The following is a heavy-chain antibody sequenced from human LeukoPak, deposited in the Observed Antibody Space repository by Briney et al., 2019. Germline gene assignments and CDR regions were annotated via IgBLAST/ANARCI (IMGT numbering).Heavy chain of an antibody. J-gene: IGHJ3*02. D-gene: IGHD2-8*01. V-gene: IGHV1-24*01. CDR1: GYTLTELS. CDR3: ATDQSAGGFIPNGAFDI. Sequence: ASVKVSCKVSGYTLTELSMHWVRQAPGKGLEWMGNFDPADGETLYAQKFQGRVTMTEDSSTDTAYMELSSLRSEDTAVYYCATDQSAGGFIPNGAFDIWGQGTMVTVSS. CDR2: FDPADGET.